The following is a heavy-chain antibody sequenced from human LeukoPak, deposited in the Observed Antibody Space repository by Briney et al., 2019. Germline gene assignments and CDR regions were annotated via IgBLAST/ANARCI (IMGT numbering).Heavy chain of an antibody. J-gene: IGHJ4*02. CDR3: GRAAYGDYDTFFDY. V-gene: IGHV3-11*01. D-gene: IGHD4-17*01. Sequence: GGSLRLSCAASGFTFSDYYMSWIRQAPGQGLEWVSYISRNGSTIYYADSVKGRFTNSRDNAKNSLYLQMNSLGAEDTAVYYCGRAAYGDYDTFFDYWGQGALVTVSS. CDR2: ISRNGSTI. CDR1: GFTFSDYY.